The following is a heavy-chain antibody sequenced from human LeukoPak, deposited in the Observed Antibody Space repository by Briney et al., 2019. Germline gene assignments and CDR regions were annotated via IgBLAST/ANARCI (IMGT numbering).Heavy chain of an antibody. CDR2: ISYDGRSE. CDR1: GFTFSGYG. V-gene: IGHV3-33*05. D-gene: IGHD5-12*01. J-gene: IGHJ3*02. CDR3: TRESSPVATVNAYDI. Sequence: PGGSLRLSCAASGFTFSGYGMHWVRQAPGKGLEWVASISYDGRSEHYGESVRGRFTISRDNSRNTLHLQMSNLRVEDTAVYYCTRESSPVATVNAYDIWGQGTMVTVSS.